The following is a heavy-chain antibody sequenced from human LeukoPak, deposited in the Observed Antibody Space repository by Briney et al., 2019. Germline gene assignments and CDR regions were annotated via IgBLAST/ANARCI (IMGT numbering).Heavy chain of an antibody. D-gene: IGHD4-17*01. Sequence: PGGSLRLSCAASGFTFSTYSMNWVRQAPGKGLEWVSSISSSSRYKYYADSVKGRFTISRDNAKNSLSLQMNSLRAEDTAVYYCARDLTVTTFDYWGQGTLVTVSS. CDR3: ARDLTVTTFDY. CDR2: ISSSSRYK. V-gene: IGHV3-21*01. CDR1: GFTFSTYS. J-gene: IGHJ4*02.